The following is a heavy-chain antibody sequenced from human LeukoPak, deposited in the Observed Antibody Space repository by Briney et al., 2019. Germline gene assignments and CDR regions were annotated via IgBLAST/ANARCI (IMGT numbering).Heavy chain of an antibody. V-gene: IGHV3-23*01. CDR3: ASSRGRSWEYFDY. CDR1: GFTFSSYA. Sequence: GGSLRLSCAASGFTFSSYAMSWVRQAPGKGLEWVSAISGSGGSTYYADSVKGRFTISRDNSKNTLYLQMNSLRAEDTAVYYCASSRGRSWEYFDYWGQGTLVTVSS. CDR2: ISGSGGST. J-gene: IGHJ4*02. D-gene: IGHD6-13*01.